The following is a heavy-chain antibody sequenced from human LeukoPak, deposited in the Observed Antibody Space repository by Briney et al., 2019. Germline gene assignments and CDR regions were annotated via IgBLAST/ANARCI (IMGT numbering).Heavy chain of an antibody. D-gene: IGHD4-17*01. CDR2: FDPEDGET. J-gene: IGHJ3*02. V-gene: IGHV1-24*01. CDR1: GYTLTELS. Sequence: ASVKVSCKVSGYTLTELSMHGVRQAPGKGLEWMGGFDPEDGETIYAQKFQGRVTMTEDTSTDTAYMELSRLRSEDTAVYYCATVAMTTDAFDIWGQGTMVTVSS. CDR3: ATVAMTTDAFDI.